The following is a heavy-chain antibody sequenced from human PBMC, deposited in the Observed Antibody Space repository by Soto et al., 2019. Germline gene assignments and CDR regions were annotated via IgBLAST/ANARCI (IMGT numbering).Heavy chain of an antibody. CDR2: ITNSGSET. J-gene: IGHJ4*02. Sequence: GGSLRLSCAASGFIFSGFALSWVRQAPGKGLEWVSSITNSGSETYYSDSVEGRFTMSRDNSKDTLYLQMRSLGAEDTAVYYCTKGGPGVCSGGSCPFGNWGQGTLVTVSS. CDR3: TKGGPGVCSGGSCPFGN. D-gene: IGHD2-15*01. CDR1: GFIFSGFA. V-gene: IGHV3-23*01.